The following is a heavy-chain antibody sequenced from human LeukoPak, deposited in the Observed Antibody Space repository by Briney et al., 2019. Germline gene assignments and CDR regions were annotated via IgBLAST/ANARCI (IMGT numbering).Heavy chain of an antibody. CDR1: GGSISSYY. Sequence: LSETLSLTCTVSGGSISSYYWSWIRQPPGKGLEWIEYIYYSGSTNYNPSLKSRVTISVDTSKNQFSLKLSSVTAADTAVYYCARHALEKRWPQLKAFDYWGQGTLVTVSS. CDR3: ARHALEKRWPQLKAFDY. J-gene: IGHJ4*02. V-gene: IGHV4-59*08. D-gene: IGHD5-24*01. CDR2: IYYSGST.